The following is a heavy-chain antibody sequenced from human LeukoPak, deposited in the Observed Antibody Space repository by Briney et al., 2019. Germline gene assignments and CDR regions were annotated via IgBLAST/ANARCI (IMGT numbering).Heavy chain of an antibody. Sequence: QPGGSLRLSCAASGFTFSSYGMHWVRQAPGKGLEWVAFIRYDGSNKYYADSVKGRFTISRDNAKNSLYLQMHSLRAEDTALYYCARGAYNSGGTHENWGQGTLVTVSS. J-gene: IGHJ4*02. CDR1: GFTFSSYG. CDR2: IRYDGSNK. V-gene: IGHV3-30*02. CDR3: ARGAYNSGGTHEN. D-gene: IGHD3-22*01.